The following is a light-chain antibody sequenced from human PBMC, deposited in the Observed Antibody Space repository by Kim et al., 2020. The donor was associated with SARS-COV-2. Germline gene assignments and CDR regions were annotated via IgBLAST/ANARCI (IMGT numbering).Light chain of an antibody. J-gene: IGKJ2*01. V-gene: IGKV1-5*03. Sequence: ASGGDSVTFTCLASQINDTYLAWYQQKPGKAPNLLIYQASSLQIGVPSRFSGSGSGTEFTLTISSLQPDDFATYYCQHYIRFPYTFGQGTKVDIK. CDR1: QINDTY. CDR3: QHYIRFPYT. CDR2: QAS.